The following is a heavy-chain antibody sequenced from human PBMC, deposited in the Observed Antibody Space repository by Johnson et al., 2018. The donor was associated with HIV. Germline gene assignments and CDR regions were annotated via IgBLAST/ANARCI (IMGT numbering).Heavy chain of an antibody. J-gene: IGHJ3*02. Sequence: VQLVESGGGLVQPGGSLRLSCAASGFTVSSYWMHWVRQTPGKGLVWVSVIYSGGSTYYADFVKDRFIISRDNSKNTLYLQMNSLRAEDTAVYYCARDYHYVWGSSYGFDIWGQGTMVIVSS. CDR3: ARDYHYVWGSSYGFDI. CDR2: IYSGGST. V-gene: IGHV3-66*01. CDR1: GFTVSSYW. D-gene: IGHD3-16*01.